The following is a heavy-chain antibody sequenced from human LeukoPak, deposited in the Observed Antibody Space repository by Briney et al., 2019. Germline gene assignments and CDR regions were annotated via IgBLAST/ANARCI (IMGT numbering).Heavy chain of an antibody. CDR1: GDSVSRSDSY. V-gene: IGHV4-39*01. Sequence: PSETLSLTCTIFGDSVSRSDSYWDWIRQPPGKVREWIGTIYYSGRTYYSPSLKSRVTLSVDMSNNQFSLTLSSVTAADTALYFCARRRYYDSSGYLEWGQGTLVTVSS. J-gene: IGHJ1*01. D-gene: IGHD3-22*01. CDR3: ARRRYYDSSGYLE. CDR2: IYYSGRT.